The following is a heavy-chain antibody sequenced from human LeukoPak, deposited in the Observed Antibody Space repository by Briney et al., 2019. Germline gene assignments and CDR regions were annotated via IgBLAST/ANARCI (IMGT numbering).Heavy chain of an antibody. CDR3: ARAPRGSGSYPTTWFDP. V-gene: IGHV1-69*01. CDR2: IIPIFGTA. J-gene: IGHJ5*02. D-gene: IGHD1-26*01. Sequence: SVKVSCKASGGTFSSYAISWVRQAPGQGLEWMGGIIPIFGTANYAQKFQGRVTITADESTSTAYMELSSLRSEDTAVYYCARAPRGSGSYPTTWFDPWGQGTLVTVSS. CDR1: GGTFSSYA.